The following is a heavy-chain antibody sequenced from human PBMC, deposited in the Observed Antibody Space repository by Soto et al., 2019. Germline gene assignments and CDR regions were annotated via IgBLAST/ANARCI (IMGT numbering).Heavy chain of an antibody. CDR2: ISSSGDAI. CDR1: GFIFSDYT. Sequence: EVQLVESGGDLAQPGGSLRLSCAASGFIFSDYTMTWVRQAPGRGLEFVSHISSSGDAIFYAESVKGRFTVSRDNAKNSLYLQMNSLRDDDTAVYFCARDHGGSTWFVGVYYFFGMDVWGQGTAVTVSS. J-gene: IGHJ6*02. V-gene: IGHV3-48*02. D-gene: IGHD6-13*01. CDR3: ARDHGGSTWFVGVYYFFGMDV.